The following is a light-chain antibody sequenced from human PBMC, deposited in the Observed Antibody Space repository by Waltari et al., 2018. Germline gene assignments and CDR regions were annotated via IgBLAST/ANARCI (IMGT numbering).Light chain of an antibody. CDR2: DDT. J-gene: IGLJ3*02. CDR3: CSYAGSYTWV. CDR1: SSDVGDYNL. V-gene: IGLV2-23*01. Sequence: QSALTQPASVSGSPGQSITISCTGTSSDVGDYNLVSWYQQYPGKAPKVMIYDDTRRPSVFSDRFSGSKSGNTASLTISAVQAEDEADYYCCSYAGSYTWVFGGGTKLTVL.